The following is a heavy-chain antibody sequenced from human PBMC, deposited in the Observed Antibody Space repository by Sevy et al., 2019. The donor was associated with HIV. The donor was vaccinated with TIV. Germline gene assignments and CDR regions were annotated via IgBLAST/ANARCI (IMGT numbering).Heavy chain of an antibody. D-gene: IGHD6-19*01. J-gene: IGHJ4*02. V-gene: IGHV1-18*01. CDR3: AATQGIAVAGTGAY. Sequence: ASVKVSCKASGYTFTSYGISWVRQAPGQGLEWTGWISAYNGNTNYAQKLQGRVTMTTDTSTSTAYMELRSLRSDDTAVYYCAATQGIAVAGTGAYWGQGTLVTVSS. CDR1: GYTFTSYG. CDR2: ISAYNGNT.